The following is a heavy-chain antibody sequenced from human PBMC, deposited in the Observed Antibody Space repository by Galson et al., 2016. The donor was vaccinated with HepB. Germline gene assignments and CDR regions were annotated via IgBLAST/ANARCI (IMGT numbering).Heavy chain of an antibody. D-gene: IGHD3-3*01. J-gene: IGHJ2*01. CDR2: VNNSGSS. CDR3: ARHGETFGVPSANPWFDP. Sequence: SPGKGLEWIGSVNNSGSSYYNPSLKSRVTISIDTPKNQLSLQLTSATAADTALYYCARHGETFGVPSANPWFDPWGPGILVAVSS. V-gene: IGHV4-39*01.